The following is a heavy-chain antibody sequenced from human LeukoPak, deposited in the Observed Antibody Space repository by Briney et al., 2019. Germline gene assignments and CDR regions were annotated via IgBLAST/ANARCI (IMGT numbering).Heavy chain of an antibody. CDR2: IGGSGGST. V-gene: IGHV3-23*01. J-gene: IGHJ4*02. CDR3: AKDPVVFHGGSGWCYFDY. CDR1: GFSFSNYA. D-gene: IGHD6-19*01. Sequence: PGGSLRLSCAASGFSFSNYAMSWVRQAPGKGLEWVSGIGGSGGSTYYADSIYADSVKGRFTISRDNSKNTLYLQMNSLRAEDTAVYYCAKDPVVFHGGSGWCYFDYWGQGALVTVSS.